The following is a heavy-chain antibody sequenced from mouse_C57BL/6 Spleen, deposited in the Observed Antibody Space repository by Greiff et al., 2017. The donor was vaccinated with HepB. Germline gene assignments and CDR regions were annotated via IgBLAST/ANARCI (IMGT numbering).Heavy chain of an antibody. CDR3: ARTRGYPSWFAY. CDR2: IDPSDSYT. D-gene: IGHD2-14*01. CDR1: GYTFTSYW. V-gene: IGHV1-50*01. J-gene: IGHJ3*01. Sequence: VKLQQPGAELVKPGASVKLSCKASGYTFTSYWMQWVKQRPGQGLEWIGEIDPSDSYTNYNQKFKGKATLTVDTSSSTAYMQLSSLTSEDSAVYYCARTRGYPSWFAYWGQGTLVTVSA.